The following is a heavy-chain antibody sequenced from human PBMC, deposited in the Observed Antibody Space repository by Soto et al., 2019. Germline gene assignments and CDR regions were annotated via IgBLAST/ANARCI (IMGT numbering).Heavy chain of an antibody. J-gene: IGHJ5*02. V-gene: IGHV4-34*01. CDR3: ARGSSTRWFDP. Sequence: SETLSLTCAVYGGSFSGYYWSWIRQPPGKGLEWIGEINHSGSTNYNPSLKSRVTISVDTSKNQFSLKLSSVTAADTAVYYCARGSSTRWFDPWGQGTLVTVSS. CDR2: INHSGST. CDR1: GGSFSGYY.